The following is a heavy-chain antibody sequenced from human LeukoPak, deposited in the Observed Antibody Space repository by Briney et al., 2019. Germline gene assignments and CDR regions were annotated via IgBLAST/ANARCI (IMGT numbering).Heavy chain of an antibody. CDR2: IYYSGSGST. Sequence: PSETLSLTCTVSGGSITTYYWSWIQQSPGKGLEWIGYIYYSGSGSTNYNPSLESRVTISVDTSKSQFSLKLSSVTAADTAVYYCARGGVWDFDSWGQGTLVTVSS. V-gene: IGHV4-59*01. J-gene: IGHJ4*02. CDR3: ARGGVWDFDS. CDR1: GGSITTYY. D-gene: IGHD2-8*01.